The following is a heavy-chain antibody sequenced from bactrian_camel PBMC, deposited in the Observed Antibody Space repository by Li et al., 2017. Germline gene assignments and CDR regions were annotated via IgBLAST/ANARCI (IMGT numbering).Heavy chain of an antibody. J-gene: IGHJ7*01. V-gene: IGHV3S53*01. D-gene: IGHD3*01. CDR1: GYTVSRLC. CDR2: ISVVGTT. Sequence: HVQLVESGGGSVQAGGSLRLSCAASGYTVSRLCMGWFRQAPGKEREFVARISVVGTTDTADSVKGRFTISRGNADNTLYLQINNLKTEDTALYYCATTLCSVIECYGMDYWGKGTQVTVS.